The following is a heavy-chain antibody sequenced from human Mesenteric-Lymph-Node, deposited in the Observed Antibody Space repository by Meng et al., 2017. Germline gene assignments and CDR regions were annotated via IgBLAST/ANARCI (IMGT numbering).Heavy chain of an antibody. CDR2: LSNTDRT. D-gene: IGHD3-10*01. CDR1: GHSFSNSLR. J-gene: IGHJ4*02. Sequence: LPVWVPVLVLPPVTLSLSCAFPGHSFSNSLRCVWLLHSPGMGLAWIGELSNTDRTVYSPSLKRRVRISVDRSNNQFSLTLNSVTAADTAIYHCPRERIREVGLFDLWGRGALVTVSS. V-gene: IGHV4-4*03. CDR3: PRERIREVGLFDL.